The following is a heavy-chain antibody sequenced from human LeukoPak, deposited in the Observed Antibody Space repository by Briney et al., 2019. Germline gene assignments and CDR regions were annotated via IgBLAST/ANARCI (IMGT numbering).Heavy chain of an antibody. CDR2: ISYDGSNK. J-gene: IGHJ3*02. V-gene: IGHV3-30-3*01. D-gene: IGHD1-26*01. CDR1: GFTFSSYA. Sequence: QSGGSLRLSCAASGFTFSSYAMHWVRQAPGKGLEWVAVISYDGSNKYYADSVKGRFTISRDNSKNTLYLQMNSLRAEDTAVYYCARPKWELLWSAFDIWGQGTMVTVSS. CDR3: ARPKWELLWSAFDI.